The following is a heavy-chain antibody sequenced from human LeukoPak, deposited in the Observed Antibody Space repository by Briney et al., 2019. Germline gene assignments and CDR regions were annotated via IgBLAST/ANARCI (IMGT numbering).Heavy chain of an antibody. D-gene: IGHD5-24*01. J-gene: IGHJ4*02. V-gene: IGHV1-2*02. Sequence: ASVKVSCKSSGYTFTAYAMHWVRQAAGQGLEWMGWITPSDGANYAQKFQGRVTMTRDTSMSTAYMDLNRLTSDDTAVYFCARDRYGDGFAHFDYWGQGTLVTVSS. CDR1: GYTFTAYA. CDR3: ARDRYGDGFAHFDY. CDR2: ITPSDGA.